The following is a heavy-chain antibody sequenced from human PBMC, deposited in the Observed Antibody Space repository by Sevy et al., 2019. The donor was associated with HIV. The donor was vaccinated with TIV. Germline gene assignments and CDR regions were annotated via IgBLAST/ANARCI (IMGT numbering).Heavy chain of an antibody. Sequence: GGSLRLSCAASGFTFSSYWMSWVRQAPGKGLEWVANIKQDGSEKYYVDSVKGRFTISRDNDEKSLYLQMNSPRAEDTAVYYCARDAPIARDTWSYYYMDVWGKGTTVTVSS. D-gene: IGHD2-8*02. CDR3: ARDAPIARDTWSYYYMDV. J-gene: IGHJ6*03. CDR2: IKQDGSEK. V-gene: IGHV3-7*01. CDR1: GFTFSSYW.